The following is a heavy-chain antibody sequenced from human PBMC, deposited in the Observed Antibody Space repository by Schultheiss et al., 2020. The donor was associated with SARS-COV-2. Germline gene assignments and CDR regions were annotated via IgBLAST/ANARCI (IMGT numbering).Heavy chain of an antibody. J-gene: IGHJ4*02. V-gene: IGHV3-30*04. CDR3: TTFDCTNGVCYK. CDR1: GFTFSSYA. CDR2: ISYDGTTK. D-gene: IGHD2-8*01. Sequence: GGSLRLSCAASGFTFSSYAMHWVRQAPGKGLEWVAVISYDGTTKYYADSVKGRFTISRDNSKNTLYLQMNSLKTEDTAVYYCTTFDCTNGVCYKGGQGTLVTVSS.